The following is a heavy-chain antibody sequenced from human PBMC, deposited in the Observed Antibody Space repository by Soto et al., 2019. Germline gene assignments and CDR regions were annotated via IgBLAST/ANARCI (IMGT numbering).Heavy chain of an antibody. CDR2: ISAGGST. D-gene: IGHD2-2*02. V-gene: IGHV3-23*01. CDR1: VFTFSDYA. J-gene: IGHJ4*02. Sequence: PRGALLVSCTSSVFTFSDYAMSWVRQPPGKGMEWVSVISAGGSTYYADSVKGRFTVSRANSKNTLYLQMNSLRAEDTAVYYCANVPIWCSSTSCYTEGFDYWGQGTMVPVSS. CDR3: ANVPIWCSSTSCYTEGFDY.